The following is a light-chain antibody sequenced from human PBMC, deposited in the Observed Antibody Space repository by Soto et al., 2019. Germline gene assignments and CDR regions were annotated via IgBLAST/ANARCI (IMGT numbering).Light chain of an antibody. CDR2: WAS. CDR3: QQYYSTPYT. Sequence: DIVMTQSPDSLAVSLGERATINCKSSQSVLYSSNSKNYLTWYQQKPGQPPKLLIYWASTRESGVPDRCSGSGSGTDFTLTISSLQAEDVAVYYCQQYYSTPYTCGQGTKLEIK. V-gene: IGKV4-1*01. J-gene: IGKJ2*01. CDR1: QSVLYSSNSKNY.